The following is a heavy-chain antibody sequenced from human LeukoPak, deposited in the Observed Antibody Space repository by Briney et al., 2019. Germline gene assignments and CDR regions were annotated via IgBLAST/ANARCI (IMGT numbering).Heavy chain of an antibody. CDR3: ARNGDGYSKPDSAY. V-gene: IGHV4-31*03. Sequence: PSQTLSLTCTVSGGSINSDGYYWSWIRQHPGKGLEWIGYIYYSGSTYYNPSLESRLTISVDTSKNQFSLKLSSVTAADTAVYYCARNGDGYSKPDSAYWGQGTLVTVSS. CDR2: IYYSGST. J-gene: IGHJ4*02. CDR1: GGSINSDGYY. D-gene: IGHD5-24*01.